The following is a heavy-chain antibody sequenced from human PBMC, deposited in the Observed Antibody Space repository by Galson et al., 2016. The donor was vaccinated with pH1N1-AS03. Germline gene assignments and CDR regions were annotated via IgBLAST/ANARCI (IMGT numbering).Heavy chain of an antibody. J-gene: IGHJ6*02. V-gene: IGHV3-15*01. CDR2: IKSKSDGGTT. CDR1: GFTFSNAW. CDR3: STDETFYYYYGMDV. Sequence: SLRLSCAASGFTFSNAWMTWVRQAPGKGLEWVGRIKSKSDGGTTDYAAPVKARFTISRDDPKNTLYLQMNSLKTEDTAVYYRSTDETFYYYYGMDVWGRGTTVTVSS.